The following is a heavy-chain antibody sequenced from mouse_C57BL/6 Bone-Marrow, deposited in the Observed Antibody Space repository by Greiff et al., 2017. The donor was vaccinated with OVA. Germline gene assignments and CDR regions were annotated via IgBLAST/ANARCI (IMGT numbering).Heavy chain of an antibody. CDR3: ASLYYGNNYWYFDV. CDR2: IDPSDRYT. V-gene: IGHV1-50*01. J-gene: IGHJ1*03. CDR1: GYTLPSFW. D-gene: IGHD2-1*01. Sequence: VQPQQPGAELVKPWASVKVSCKASGYTLPSFWVQWVKQRPGQGLEWIGEIDPSDRYTNYNQNFKGKATLTVDTSSSTAYMQLSSLTSEDSAVYYCASLYYGNNYWYFDVWGTGTTVTVSS.